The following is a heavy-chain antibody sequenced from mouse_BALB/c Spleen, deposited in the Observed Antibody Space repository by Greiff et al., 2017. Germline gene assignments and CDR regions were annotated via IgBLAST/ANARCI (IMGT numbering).Heavy chain of an antibody. CDR2: ISSGGSYT. CDR1: GFTFSSYA. D-gene: IGHD2-1*01. CDR3: ARQGGKNYFDY. J-gene: IGHJ2*01. V-gene: IGHV5-9-3*01. Sequence: DVMLVESGGGLVKPGGSLKLSCAASGFTFSSYAMSWVRQTPEKRLEWVATISSGGSYTYYPDSVKGRFTISRDNAKNTLYLQMSSLRSEDTAMYYCARQGGKNYFDYWGQGTTLTVSS.